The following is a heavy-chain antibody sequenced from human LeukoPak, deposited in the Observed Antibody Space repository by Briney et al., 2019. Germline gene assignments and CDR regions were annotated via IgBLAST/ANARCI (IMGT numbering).Heavy chain of an antibody. D-gene: IGHD1-14*01. CDR2: IKPKTNGGTT. CDR1: GFTFSNAW. CDR3: AREILGGFNPGAY. J-gene: IGHJ4*02. V-gene: IGHV3-15*01. Sequence: GGSLRLSCAASGFTFSNAWMTWVRQAPGKGLEWVGRIKPKTNGGTTDYPAPVKGRFTISRDDSKSTLYLQLNSLETEDTAVYYCAREILGGFNPGAYWGQGTLVTVSS.